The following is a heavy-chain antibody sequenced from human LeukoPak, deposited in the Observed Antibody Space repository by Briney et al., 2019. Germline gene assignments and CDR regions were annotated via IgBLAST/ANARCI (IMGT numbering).Heavy chain of an antibody. Sequence: GGSLRLSCAASGFTFSNAWMSWVRQAPGKGLEWVGRIKSKTDGGTTDYAAPVKGRFTISRDDSKNTLYLQMNSLKTEDTAVYYFTTDPRYYYSSGYSWGVTYYFDYWGQGTLVTVSS. CDR1: GFTFSNAW. V-gene: IGHV3-15*01. CDR3: TTDPRYYYSSGYSWGVTYYFDY. CDR2: IKSKTDGGTT. D-gene: IGHD3-22*01. J-gene: IGHJ4*02.